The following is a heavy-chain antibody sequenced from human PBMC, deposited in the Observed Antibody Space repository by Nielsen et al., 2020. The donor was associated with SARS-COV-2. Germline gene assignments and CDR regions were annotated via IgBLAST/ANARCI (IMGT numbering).Heavy chain of an antibody. CDR3: APLDHYGSGNYYALDY. CDR1: GFTFSSLW. Sequence: GESLKISCAASGFTFSSLWMSWVRQVPGKGLEWVADIKPDGSEKFYVDSVKGRFTISRDNAKNSMSLQMNSLRVEDTAVYHCAPLDHYGSGNYYALDYWGQGTLVTVSS. V-gene: IGHV3-7*01. CDR2: IKPDGSEK. D-gene: IGHD3-10*01. J-gene: IGHJ4*02.